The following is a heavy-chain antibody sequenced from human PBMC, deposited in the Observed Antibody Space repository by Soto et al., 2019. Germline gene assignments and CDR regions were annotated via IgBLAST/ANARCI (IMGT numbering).Heavy chain of an antibody. CDR2: ISSSGST. CDR1: GGSISSSSSS. V-gene: IGHV4-39*01. Sequence: QLQLQESGPGLVKPSETLSLTCTVSGGSISSSSSSWGWIRQPPGKGLEWLGIISSSGSTYYSPSLKSRVTISVDASKNLFSLKLSSVTAADTAVYYCARTYVTDVVVVPASKDYMDVWGKGTTVTVSS. D-gene: IGHD2-2*01. CDR3: ARTYVTDVVVVPASKDYMDV. J-gene: IGHJ6*03.